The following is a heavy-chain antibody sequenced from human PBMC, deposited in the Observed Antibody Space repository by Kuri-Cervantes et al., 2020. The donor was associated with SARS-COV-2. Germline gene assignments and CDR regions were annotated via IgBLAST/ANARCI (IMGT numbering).Heavy chain of an antibody. D-gene: IGHD3-3*01. CDR2: VYYDGST. CDR3: ATSEYYDFWSGYYFDY. CDR1: GGSISSSSYY. V-gene: IGHV4-39*01. Sequence: GSLRLSCTVSGGSISSSSYYWAWIRQPPGKGPEWIGSVYYDGSTYYTPSLKSRVTISVDTSKTQFSLKVSSVTAADTAVYYCATSEYYDFWSGYYFDYWGQGTLVTVSS. J-gene: IGHJ4*02.